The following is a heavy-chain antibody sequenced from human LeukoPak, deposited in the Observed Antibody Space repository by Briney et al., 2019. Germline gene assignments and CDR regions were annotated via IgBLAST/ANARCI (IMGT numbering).Heavy chain of an antibody. Sequence: PGGSRRLSCAASGFAFGNYEMNWVRQAPGKGLEWLSYISNGGDTVYYADSVKGRFTISRDNAQNSLYLQMNNLRAEDTALYYCAREAGFGDNWFDPWGQGTLVTVSS. CDR1: GFAFGNYE. CDR2: ISNGGDTV. D-gene: IGHD1-14*01. J-gene: IGHJ5*02. CDR3: AREAGFGDNWFDP. V-gene: IGHV3-48*03.